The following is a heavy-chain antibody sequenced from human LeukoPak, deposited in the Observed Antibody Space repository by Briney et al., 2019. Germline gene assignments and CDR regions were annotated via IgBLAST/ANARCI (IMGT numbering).Heavy chain of an antibody. D-gene: IGHD4-17*01. J-gene: IGHJ6*03. CDR2: INPNSGGT. CDR3: ARKLTVTTFRYYYYMDV. V-gene: IGHV1-2*02. CDR1: GYTFTGYY. Sequence: ASVKVSCKASGYTFTGYYMHWVRQAPGQGLEWMGWINPNSGGTNYAQKLQGRVTMTTDTSTSTAYMELRSLRSDDTAVYYCARKLTVTTFRYYYYMDVWGKGTTVTVSS.